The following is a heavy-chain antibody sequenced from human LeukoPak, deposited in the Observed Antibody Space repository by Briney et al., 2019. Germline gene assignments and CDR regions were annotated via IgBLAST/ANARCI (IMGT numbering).Heavy chain of an antibody. V-gene: IGHV4-59*01. D-gene: IGHD2-2*01. CDR3: ARSSDCSSTSCLPYYYYMDV. CDR2: IYYSGST. Sequence: SETLSLTCTVSGGSISSYYWSWIRQPPGKGLEWIGYIYYSGSTNYNPSLKSRVTISVDTSKNQFSLKLSSVTAADTAVYYCARSSDCSSTSCLPYYYYMDVWGKGTTVTVSS. CDR1: GGSISSYY. J-gene: IGHJ6*03.